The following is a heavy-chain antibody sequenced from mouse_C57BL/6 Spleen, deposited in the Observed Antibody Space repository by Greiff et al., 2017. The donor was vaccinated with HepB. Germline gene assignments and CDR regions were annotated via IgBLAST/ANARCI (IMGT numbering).Heavy chain of an antibody. CDR2: ISYDGSN. CDR3: ARDLLVVGAMDY. V-gene: IGHV3-6*01. Sequence: EVQVVESGPGLVKPSQSLSLTCSVTGYSITSGYYWNWIRQFPGNKLEWMGYISYDGSNNYNPSLKNRISITRDTSKNQFFLKLNSVTTEDTATYYCARDLLVVGAMDYWGQGTSVTVSS. D-gene: IGHD3-3*01. CDR1: GYSITSGYY. J-gene: IGHJ4*01.